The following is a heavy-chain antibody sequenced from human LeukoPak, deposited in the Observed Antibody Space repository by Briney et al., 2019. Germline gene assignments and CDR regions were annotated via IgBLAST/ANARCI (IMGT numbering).Heavy chain of an antibody. CDR1: GYSFTSYW. Sequence: GESLKISCKASGYSFTSYWIGWVRQMPGKGLEWMGIIYPGDSDTRYSPSFQGQVTISADKSISTAYLQWSSLRASDTAMYYCARRGRYCSSTSCYAPYWGQGTLVTVSS. J-gene: IGHJ4*02. D-gene: IGHD2-2*01. CDR2: IYPGDSDT. V-gene: IGHV5-51*01. CDR3: ARRGRYCSSTSCYAPY.